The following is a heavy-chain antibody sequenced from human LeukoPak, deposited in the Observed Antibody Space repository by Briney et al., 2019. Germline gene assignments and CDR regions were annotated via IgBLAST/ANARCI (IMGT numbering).Heavy chain of an antibody. J-gene: IGHJ6*03. V-gene: IGHV4-61*01. CDR1: GYSISSGYY. CDR2: IYYSGST. D-gene: IGHD3-16*01. CDR3: ARETSQKGAHYMDV. Sequence: SETLSLTCTVSGYSISSGYYWSWIRQPPGKGLEWIGYIYYSGSTNYNPSLKSRVTISVDTSKNQFSLKLTSVTAADTAVYYCARETSQKGAHYMDVWGKGTAVTISS.